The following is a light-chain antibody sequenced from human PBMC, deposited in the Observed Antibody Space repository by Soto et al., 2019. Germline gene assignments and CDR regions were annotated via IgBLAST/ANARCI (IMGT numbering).Light chain of an antibody. CDR1: SSDIGGYND. CDR2: EVI. J-gene: IGLJ2*01. Sequence: QSALTQPASVSGSPGQSITISCTGTSSDIGGYNDVSWYQQHPGKAPQVMIYEVIKRPSGVSTRFSGSKSGNTASLTISGLQAEDEADYYCCSFAGTSAFVFGGGTKLTVL. CDR3: CSFAGTSAFV. V-gene: IGLV2-23*02.